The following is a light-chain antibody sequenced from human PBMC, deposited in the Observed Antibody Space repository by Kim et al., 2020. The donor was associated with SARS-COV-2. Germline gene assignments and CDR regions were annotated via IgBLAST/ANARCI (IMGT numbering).Light chain of an antibody. Sequence: QSALTQPASVSGSPGHSITISCTGSSSDVGGYNYVSWYQQRPGKAPKLMIYDVHNRPSGVSDRFSGSKSGNTASLTISGLQAEDEADYYCSSYTSSDTLVFGGGTQLTVL. J-gene: IGLJ2*01. CDR3: SSYTSSDTLV. V-gene: IGLV2-14*03. CDR2: DVH. CDR1: SSDVGGYNY.